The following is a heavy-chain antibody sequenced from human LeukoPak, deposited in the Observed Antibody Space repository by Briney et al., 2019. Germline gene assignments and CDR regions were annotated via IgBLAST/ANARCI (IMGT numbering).Heavy chain of an antibody. CDR2: INNNGGST. Sequence: PGGSLRLSCAASGFTFSSYAMSWVRQAPGKGLEWVSHINNNGGSTSYADSVKGRFTISRDNSKNMLYVQMNSLRAEDTAVYYCAKETDIYSYGSQTFDYWGQGTLVTVSS. V-gene: IGHV3-23*01. CDR1: GFTFSSYA. CDR3: AKETDIYSYGSQTFDY. J-gene: IGHJ4*02. D-gene: IGHD5-18*01.